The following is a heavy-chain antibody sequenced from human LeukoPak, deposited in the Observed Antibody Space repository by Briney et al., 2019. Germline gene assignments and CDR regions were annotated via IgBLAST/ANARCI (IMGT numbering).Heavy chain of an antibody. CDR1: GGSISSGGYY. V-gene: IGHV4-31*03. CDR3: ARAQTGTTKYYYYGMDV. J-gene: IGHJ6*02. CDR2: IYYSGST. D-gene: IGHD1-1*01. Sequence: PSQTLSLTCTVSGGSISSGGYYWSWIRQHPGKGLEWIGYIYYSGSTYYNPSLKSRVTISVDTSKSQFSLKLSSVTAADTAVYYCARAQTGTTKYYYYGMDVWGQGTTVTVSS.